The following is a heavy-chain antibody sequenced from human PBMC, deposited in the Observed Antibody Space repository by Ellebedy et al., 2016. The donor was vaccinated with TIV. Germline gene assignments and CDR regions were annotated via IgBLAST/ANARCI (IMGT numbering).Heavy chain of an antibody. CDR2: ISYSGST. CDR1: NGSISSYY. J-gene: IGHJ6*02. D-gene: IGHD3-10*01. Sequence: MPSETLSLTCTVSNGSISSYYWSWIRQPPGKGPEWIGYISYSGSTNYNPSLKSRVTISVDTSKNQFSLKLISVTAADTAVYYCARTVWFGELWGMDVWGQGTTVTVSS. CDR3: ARTVWFGELWGMDV. V-gene: IGHV4-59*08.